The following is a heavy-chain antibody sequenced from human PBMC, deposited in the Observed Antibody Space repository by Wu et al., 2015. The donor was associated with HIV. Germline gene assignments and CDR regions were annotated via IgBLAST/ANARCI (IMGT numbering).Heavy chain of an antibody. CDR3: ARVGDGYTITGAFDI. CDR1: GYTFTDYY. J-gene: IGHJ3*02. Sequence: QVQLVQSGAEVKKPGASVKVSCKASGYTFTDYYMHWVRQAPGQGLEWMGIINPSGGSTSYAQKFQGRVTMTRDTSTSTVYMELSSLRSEDTAVYYXARVGDGYTITGAFDIWAKGXGHRXF. V-gene: IGHV1-46*01. D-gene: IGHD5-24*01. CDR2: INPSGGST.